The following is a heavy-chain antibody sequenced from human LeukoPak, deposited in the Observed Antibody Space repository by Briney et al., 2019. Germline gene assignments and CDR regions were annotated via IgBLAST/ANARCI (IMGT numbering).Heavy chain of an antibody. D-gene: IGHD3-22*01. CDR3: AREDLVVITPSSIDY. J-gene: IGHJ4*02. CDR2: ISSSSSYI. V-gene: IGHV3-21*01. CDR1: VFTFSSYS. Sequence: GGSLRLSCAASVFTFSSYSMNWVRQAPGKGLEWVSSISSSSSYIYYADSVKGRFTISRDNAKNSLYLQMNSLRAEDTAVYYCAREDLVVITPSSIDYWGQGTLVTVSS.